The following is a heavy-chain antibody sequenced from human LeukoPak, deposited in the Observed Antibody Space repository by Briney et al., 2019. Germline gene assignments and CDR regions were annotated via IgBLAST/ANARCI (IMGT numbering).Heavy chain of an antibody. CDR3: ARDLYGGNSFDY. CDR2: ISYDGSNK. Sequence: GRSLRLSCAAPGFTFSSYAMHWVRQAPGKGLEWVAVISYDGSNKYYADSVKGRFTISRDNSKNTLYLQMNSLRAEDTAVYYCARDLYGGNSFDYWGQGTLVTVSS. V-gene: IGHV3-30-3*01. CDR1: GFTFSSYA. D-gene: IGHD4-23*01. J-gene: IGHJ4*02.